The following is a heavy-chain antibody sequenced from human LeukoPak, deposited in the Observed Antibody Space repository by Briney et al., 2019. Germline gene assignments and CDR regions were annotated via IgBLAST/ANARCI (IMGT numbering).Heavy chain of an antibody. D-gene: IGHD2-15*01. CDR3: AKDLQSLVVLEAFDI. V-gene: IGHV3-23*01. J-gene: IGHJ3*02. CDR2: ISGGGDKT. Sequence: GGSLRLSCAASGFTFSNYVMSWVRQAPGRGLEWVSCISGGGDKTYYADSVKGRFTITRDNSKNPLYLQMNSLRAEDTASYYCAKDLQSLVVLEAFDIWGQGTMVTVS. CDR1: GFTFSNYV.